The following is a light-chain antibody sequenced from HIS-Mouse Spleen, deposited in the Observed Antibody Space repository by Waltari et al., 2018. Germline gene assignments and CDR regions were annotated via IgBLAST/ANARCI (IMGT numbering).Light chain of an antibody. CDR1: SLRSYL. CDR2: GKN. CDR3: YSTDSSGNHRV. V-gene: IGLV3-19*01. J-gene: IGLJ2*01. Sequence: SSELTQDPAVSVALGQTVRITCQGDSLRSYLASGYQQKPGQAPVLFIYGKNNRPSGIPDRFSGSSSGTMATLTISGAQVEDEADYYCYSTDSSGNHRVFGGGTKLTVL.